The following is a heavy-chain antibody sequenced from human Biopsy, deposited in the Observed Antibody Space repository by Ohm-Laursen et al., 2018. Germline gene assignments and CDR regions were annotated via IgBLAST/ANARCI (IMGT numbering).Heavy chain of an antibody. CDR1: AYSFGDHR. J-gene: IGHJ4*02. CDR3: ARDPRYGYGSYFDY. D-gene: IGHD3-10*01. V-gene: IGHV1-2*02. Sequence: GASVKVSCKTSAYSFGDHRIHWVRQAPGQGLEWMGWIDPKSGGTNYAQKFQGRVTMTRDTSISTTYMELRRLTSDDTAVYYCARDPRYGYGSYFDYWGQGTLVAVSS. CDR2: IDPKSGGT.